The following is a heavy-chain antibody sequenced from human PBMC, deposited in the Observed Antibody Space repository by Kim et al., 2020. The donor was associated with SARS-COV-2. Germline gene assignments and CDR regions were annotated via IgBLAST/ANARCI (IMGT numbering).Heavy chain of an antibody. Sequence: GGSLRLSCAASGFTFDDYAMHWVRQAPGKGLEWVSGISWNSGSIGYVDSVKGRFTISRDNAKNSLYLQMNSLRAEDTALYYCAKDKGGWDLEGYFDYWGQGTLVTVSS. D-gene: IGHD6-19*01. CDR2: ISWNSGSI. V-gene: IGHV3-9*01. CDR3: AKDKGGWDLEGYFDY. CDR1: GFTFDDYA. J-gene: IGHJ4*02.